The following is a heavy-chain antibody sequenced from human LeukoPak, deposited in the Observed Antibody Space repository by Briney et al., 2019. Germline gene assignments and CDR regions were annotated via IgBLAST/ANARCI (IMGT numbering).Heavy chain of an antibody. CDR1: GFTFSSYA. V-gene: IGHV3-30-3*01. D-gene: IGHD6-13*01. CDR2: ISYDGSNK. CDR3: ARDSRRVYSSSWDFDP. J-gene: IGHJ5*02. Sequence: GGSLRLSCAASGFTFSSYAMSWVRQAPGKGLEWVAVISYDGSNKYYADSVKGRFTISRDNSKNTLYPQMNSLRAEDTAVYYCARDSRRVYSSSWDFDPWGQGTLVTVSS.